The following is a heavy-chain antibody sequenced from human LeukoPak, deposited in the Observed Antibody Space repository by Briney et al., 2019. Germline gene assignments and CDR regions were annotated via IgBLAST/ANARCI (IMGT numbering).Heavy chain of an antibody. CDR1: GGTFSSYA. J-gene: IGHJ4*02. Sequence: SVKVSCKASGGTFSSYAISWVRQAPGQGLEWTGGIIPIFGTANYAQKFQGRVTITADESTSTAYMELSSLRSEDTAVYYCAGLAGGGMVPFDYWGQGTLVTVSS. CDR3: AGLAGGGMVPFDY. CDR2: IIPIFGTA. D-gene: IGHD3-16*01. V-gene: IGHV1-69*13.